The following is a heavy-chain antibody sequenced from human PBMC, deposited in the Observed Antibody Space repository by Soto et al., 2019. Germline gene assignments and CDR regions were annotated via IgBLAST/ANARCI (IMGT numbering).Heavy chain of an antibody. CDR2: ISAYNGNT. V-gene: IGHV1-18*01. CDR1: GYTFTSYG. CDR3: ARGDFWSGYYTPIDAFDI. Sequence: QVQLVQSGAEVKKPGASVKVSCKASGYTFTSYGISWVRQAPGQGLEWMGWISAYNGNTNYAQKLQGRVTMTTDTATSTAYRELRSLRSDDTAVYYCARGDFWSGYYTPIDAFDIWGQGTMVTVSS. J-gene: IGHJ3*02. D-gene: IGHD3-3*01.